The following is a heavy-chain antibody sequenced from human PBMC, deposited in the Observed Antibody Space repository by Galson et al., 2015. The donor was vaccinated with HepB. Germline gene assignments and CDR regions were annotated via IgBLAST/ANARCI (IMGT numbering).Heavy chain of an antibody. CDR2: IYPGDSDT. D-gene: IGHD5-18*01. J-gene: IGHJ4*02. CDR3: ARRAHSYGHRSDYFDY. Sequence: QSGAEVKKPGESLKISCKGSGYSFTSYWIGWVRQMPGKGLEWMGIIYPGDSDTRYSPSFQGQVTISADKSISTAYLQWSSLKASDTAMYYCARRAHSYGHRSDYFDYWGQGTLVTVSS. V-gene: IGHV5-51*01. CDR1: GYSFTSYW.